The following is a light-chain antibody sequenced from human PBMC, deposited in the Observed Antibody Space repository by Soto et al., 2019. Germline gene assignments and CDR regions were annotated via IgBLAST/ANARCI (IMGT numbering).Light chain of an antibody. CDR3: MQTLQGPPT. CDR2: LGS. V-gene: IGKV2-28*01. CDR1: QSLLYSNGNNY. J-gene: IGKJ1*01. Sequence: DIVMPQSPLSLSVTPGEPASISCRSSQSLLYSNGNNYLDWYLQKPGQSPQLLIYLGSNRASGVPDRFSGSGSGTDFTLKISRVEADDVGVYYCMQTLQGPPTFGQGTKVEIK.